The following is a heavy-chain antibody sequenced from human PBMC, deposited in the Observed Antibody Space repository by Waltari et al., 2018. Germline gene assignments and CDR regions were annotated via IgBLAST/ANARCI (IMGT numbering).Heavy chain of an antibody. D-gene: IGHD2-15*01. CDR2: ISYDGSNK. J-gene: IGHJ6*02. CDR1: GFTFSSYA. Sequence: QVQLVESGGGVVQPGRSLRLSCAASGFTFSSYAMHWVRQAPGKGLEWVAVISYDGSNKYYADSVKGRFTISRDNSKNTLYLQMNSLRAEDTAVYYCARAEGVVVPNYGMDVWGQGTTVTVSS. V-gene: IGHV3-30-3*01. CDR3: ARAEGVVVPNYGMDV.